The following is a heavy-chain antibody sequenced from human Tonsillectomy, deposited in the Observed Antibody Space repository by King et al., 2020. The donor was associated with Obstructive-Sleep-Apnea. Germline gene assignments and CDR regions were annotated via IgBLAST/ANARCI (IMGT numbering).Heavy chain of an antibody. D-gene: IGHD5-12*01. CDR1: GFPFCSYW. CDR2: VKQDGSEE. CDR3: ARSISPGYSGTPAGY. J-gene: IGHJ4*02. Sequence: VQLVESGGGLVQPGGSLRLSCAASGFPFCSYWMNWVRQAPGRGLAWVANVKQDGSEEYFVGSVKGRFTISRDNARNSLYLQMNSLRAEDTAVYYCARSISPGYSGTPAGYWGQGTLVTVSS. V-gene: IGHV3-7*01.